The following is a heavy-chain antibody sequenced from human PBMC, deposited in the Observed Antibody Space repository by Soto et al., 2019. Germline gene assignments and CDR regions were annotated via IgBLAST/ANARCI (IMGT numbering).Heavy chain of an antibody. V-gene: IGHV4-59*01. CDR2: LHYSGST. Sequence: QVQLRESGPGLVKPSETLSLTCTVSGDSIISYFWSWIRQPPGKGLEWIGYLHYSGSTNYNPSFKSRVTTSGDTSQNQFSLRLSSLTCVDKAVYYCARENQKAPKRTAFDICGPGTLGTVS. CDR1: GDSIISYF. CDR3: ARENQKAPKRTAFDI. J-gene: IGHJ3*02.